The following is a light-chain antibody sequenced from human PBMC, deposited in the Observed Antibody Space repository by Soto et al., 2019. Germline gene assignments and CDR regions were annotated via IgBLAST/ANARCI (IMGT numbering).Light chain of an antibody. J-gene: IGKJ1*01. CDR3: QQYNNWPQT. CDR1: QSVSNN. CDR2: GAS. V-gene: IGKV3-15*01. Sequence: EIVLTPSPGTLSLSPGERATLSCRASQSVSNNLAWYQQKPGQAPRLLIYGASTRATGIPARFSGSGSGTEFTLTISSLQSEDFAVYYCQQYNNWPQTFGQGTKVDIK.